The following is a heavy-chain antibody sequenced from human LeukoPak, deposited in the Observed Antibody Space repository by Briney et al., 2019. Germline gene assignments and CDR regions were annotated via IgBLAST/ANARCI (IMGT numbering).Heavy chain of an antibody. V-gene: IGHV3-23*01. CDR3: ATRGSSWWFDS. CDR1: GFTFSSYA. CDR2: ISSSGGTT. J-gene: IGHJ5*01. Sequence: PGGSLRLSCAASGFTFSSYAMSCVRQAPGKGLEWVSGISSSGGTTYYADSVKGRFTISRDNSKNTLYLQMNSLRAEDTAIYYCATRGSSWWFDSWGQGALVTVSS. D-gene: IGHD6-13*01.